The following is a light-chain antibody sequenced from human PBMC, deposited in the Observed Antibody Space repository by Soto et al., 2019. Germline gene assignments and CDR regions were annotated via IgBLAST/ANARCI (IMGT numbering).Light chain of an antibody. V-gene: IGKV1-9*01. CDR1: QGISSY. J-gene: IGKJ2*01. CDR2: AAS. CDR3: QQLNTYPYT. Sequence: DIPLTQSPSFLSASVGDRVTITCRASQGISSYFAWYQQKPGKAPNLLIYAASTLQSGVPSRFSGSGSGTEFTLTISSLQPEDFATYYCQQLNTYPYTFGQGTKLEIK.